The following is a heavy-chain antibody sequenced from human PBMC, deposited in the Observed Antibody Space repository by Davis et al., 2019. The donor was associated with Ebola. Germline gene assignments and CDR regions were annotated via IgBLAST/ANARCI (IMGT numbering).Heavy chain of an antibody. CDR1: GYTFTSYG. CDR2: ISPSGEAT. J-gene: IGHJ4*02. D-gene: IGHD3-22*01. CDR3: ARDPPEDSSAYYDF. Sequence: ASVKVSCKASGYTFTSYGISWVRQAPGQGLEWMGLISPSGEATAYTQKFRGRVTMTKDMSTSTVYMELSSLTSDDTAVYFCARDPPEDSSAYYDFWGQGTLVTVSS. V-gene: IGHV1-18*01.